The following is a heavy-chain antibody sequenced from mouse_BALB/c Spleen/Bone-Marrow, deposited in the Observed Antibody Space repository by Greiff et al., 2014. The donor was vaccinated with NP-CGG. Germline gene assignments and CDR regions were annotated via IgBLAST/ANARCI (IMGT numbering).Heavy chain of an antibody. J-gene: IGHJ2*01. D-gene: IGHD1-1*01. CDR3: ARASVVPSYFDF. CDR1: GYTFSNYW. Sequence: QVQLQQSGAELMKPGASVKISCKATGYTFSNYWIDWVKQRPGHGLEWIGEILPGSGTANYNEKFKGKATFTADTSSNTAYMQLSSLTSEDSALYYCARASVVPSYFDFWGQGTTLTVSS. CDR2: ILPGSGTA. V-gene: IGHV1-9*01.